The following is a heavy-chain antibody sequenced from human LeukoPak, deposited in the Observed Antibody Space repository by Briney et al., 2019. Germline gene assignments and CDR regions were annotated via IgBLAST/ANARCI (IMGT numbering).Heavy chain of an antibody. D-gene: IGHD3-9*01. J-gene: IGHJ4*02. CDR3: ASTNILTGYPY. CDR2: INHSGST. CDR1: GGSFSGYY. V-gene: IGHV4-34*01. Sequence: TSETLSLTCAVYGGSFSGYYWSWIRQPPGKGLEWIGEINHSGSTNYNPSLKSRVTISVDTSKNQFSLKLSSVTAANTAVYYCASTNILTGYPYWGQGTLVTVSS.